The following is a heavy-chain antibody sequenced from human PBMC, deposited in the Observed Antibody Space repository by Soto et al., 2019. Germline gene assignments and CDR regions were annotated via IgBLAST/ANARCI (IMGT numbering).Heavy chain of an antibody. CDR3: ARHGIVAPGFDP. CDR2: IDPSDSYT. V-gene: IGHV5-10-1*01. Sequence: GESLKISCKGSGYSFTSYWISWVRQMPGKGLEWMGRIDPSDSYTNYSPSFQGHVTISADKSISTAYLQWSSLKASDTAMHYCARHGIVAPGFDPWGQGTLVTVSS. CDR1: GYSFTSYW. J-gene: IGHJ5*02. D-gene: IGHD3-22*01.